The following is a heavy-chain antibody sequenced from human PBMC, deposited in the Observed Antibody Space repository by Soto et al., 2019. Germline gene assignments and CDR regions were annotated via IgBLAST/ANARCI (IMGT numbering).Heavy chain of an antibody. CDR3: ARSPYYDILTGHFTLDY. CDR2: ISYDGSNK. CDR1: GFTFSSYA. J-gene: IGHJ4*02. Sequence: GGSLRLSCAASGFTFSSYAMHWVRQAPGKGLEWVAVISYDGSNKYYADSVKGRFTISRDNSKNTLYLQMNSLRAEDTAVYYCARSPYYDILTGHFTLDYWGQGTLVTVSS. V-gene: IGHV3-30-3*01. D-gene: IGHD3-9*01.